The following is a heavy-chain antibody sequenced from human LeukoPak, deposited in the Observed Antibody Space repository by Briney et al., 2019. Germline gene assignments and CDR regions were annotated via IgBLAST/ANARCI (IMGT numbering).Heavy chain of an antibody. D-gene: IGHD2-2*01. CDR1: GFTFCDYA. CDR2: TSSSSAYI. J-gene: IGHJ6*02. Sequence: GGSLRLSCAASGFTFCDYAMDWVRQAPGKGLEWVSATSSSSAYIYYADSVKGRVTISRDNAKSSVSLQMNSLRADDTAVYYCARIFRYQLVDYYALDVWGQGTTVTVSS. CDR3: ARIFRYQLVDYYALDV. V-gene: IGHV3-21*01.